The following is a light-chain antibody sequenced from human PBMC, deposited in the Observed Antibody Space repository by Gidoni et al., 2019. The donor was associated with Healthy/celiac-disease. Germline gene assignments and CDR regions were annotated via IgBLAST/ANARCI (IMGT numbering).Light chain of an antibody. CDR3: QQYNSYSLT. V-gene: IGKV1-5*03. CDR1: HSISSW. Sequence: DIQMTQSPSTLSASVGDRVTITCRASHSISSWLAWYQQKPGKAPKLLIYKAASLESVVPSRFSGSGSGTEFTLTIRSLQPDDFATYYCQQYNSYSLTFGGGTKVEIK. CDR2: KAA. J-gene: IGKJ4*01.